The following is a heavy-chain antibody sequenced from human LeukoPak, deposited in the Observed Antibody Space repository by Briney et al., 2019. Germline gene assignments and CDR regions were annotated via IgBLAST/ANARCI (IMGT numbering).Heavy chain of an antibody. CDR3: VKLPYSDTSAYYVDY. CDR2: ISSNGGST. D-gene: IGHD3-22*01. J-gene: IGHJ4*02. V-gene: IGHV3-64D*06. Sequence: GGSLRLFCSASGFTFSTSAIHWVRQAPGKGLEYVSAISSNGGSTYYAGSVKGRFTISRDNSKNTLSLQMSSLRPEDTAVYYCVKLPYSDTSAYYVDYWGQGTLVTVSS. CDR1: GFTFSTSA.